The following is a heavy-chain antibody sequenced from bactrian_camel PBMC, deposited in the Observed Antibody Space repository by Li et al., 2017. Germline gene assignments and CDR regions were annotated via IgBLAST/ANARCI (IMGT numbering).Heavy chain of an antibody. Sequence: HVQLVESGGGSVQAGGSLRLSCAASGDTYRPYCMGWFRRAPGKERERVARFDRYGSSTYADSVKGRFTISKDNAKNTLYLQMNSLKPEDTAMYYCAADTACFGGSLFFWGQGTQVTVS. V-gene: IGHV3S53*01. CDR3: AADTACFGGSLFF. CDR1: GDTYRPYC. D-gene: IGHD6*01. CDR2: FDRYGSS. J-gene: IGHJ4*01.